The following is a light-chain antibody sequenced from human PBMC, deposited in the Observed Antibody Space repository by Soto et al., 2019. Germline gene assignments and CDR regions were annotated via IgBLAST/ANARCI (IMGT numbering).Light chain of an antibody. CDR2: DIS. Sequence: DIQMTQSPSSLSSSLGDRVTMTCRASQPVPRYLNWYRQKPGEAPELLIYDISSLHTGVSSRFSGSGSGTDFTLTISSLQPEDFAPYHCQQTYSSPYTFGQGTKLEIK. CDR1: QPVPRY. V-gene: IGKV1-39*01. J-gene: IGKJ2*01. CDR3: QQTYSSPYT.